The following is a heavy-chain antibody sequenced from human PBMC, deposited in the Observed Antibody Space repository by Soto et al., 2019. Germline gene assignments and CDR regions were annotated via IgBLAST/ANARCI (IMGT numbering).Heavy chain of an antibody. D-gene: IGHD5-18*01. CDR2: VYYSGST. V-gene: IGHV4-59*02. Sequence: SETLSLTCTVSGSSVSSYSWTWVRQPPGKGLEWIGYVYYSGSTHYNPSLKSRVTISLDTSKNQFSLKLTSVTAADTAMYFCASSPPAMVAPNIWGQGTLVTVSS. J-gene: IGHJ4*02. CDR1: GSSVSSYS. CDR3: ASSPPAMVAPNI.